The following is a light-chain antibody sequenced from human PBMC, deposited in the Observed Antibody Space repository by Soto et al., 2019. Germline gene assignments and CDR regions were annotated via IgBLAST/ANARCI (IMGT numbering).Light chain of an antibody. V-gene: IGKV1-27*01. CDR2: DVS. CDR1: QTISTY. CDR3: QKYNSAPLT. J-gene: IGKJ4*01. Sequence: DIQMTQSPSSLSASVGDRVTISCRASQTISTYLHWYQHKPGRAPRLLISDVSTLQSGVPSRFSGSGSGTDFTLTISSLQPEDVAAYYCQKYNSAPLTFGGGTKVDIK.